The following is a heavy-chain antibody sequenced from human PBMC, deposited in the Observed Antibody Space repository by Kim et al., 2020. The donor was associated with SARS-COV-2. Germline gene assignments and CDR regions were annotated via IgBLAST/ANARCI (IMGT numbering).Heavy chain of an antibody. Sequence: GGSLRLSCAASGFTFSSYWMSWVRQAPGKGLEWVANIKQDGSEKYYVDSVKGRFTISRDNAKNSLYLQMNSLRAEDTAVYYCASIDRPENAFWSGYPVMGSYYNYYGMDVWGQGTTVTVSS. CDR1: GFTFSSYW. V-gene: IGHV3-7*03. J-gene: IGHJ6*02. D-gene: IGHD3-3*01. CDR3: ASIDRPENAFWSGYPVMGSYYNYYGMDV. CDR2: IKQDGSEK.